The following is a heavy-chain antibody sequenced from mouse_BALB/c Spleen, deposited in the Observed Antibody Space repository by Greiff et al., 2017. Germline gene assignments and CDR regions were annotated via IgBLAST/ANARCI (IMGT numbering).Heavy chain of an antibody. CDR3: ARPPYDGYWYFDV. J-gene: IGHJ1*01. V-gene: IGHV5-6*01. CDR1: GFTFSSYG. Sequence: DVHLVESGGDLVKPGGSLKLSCAASGFTFSSYGMSWVRQTPDKRLEWVATISSGGSYTYYPDSVKGRFTISRDNAKNTLYLQMSSLKSEDTAMYYCARPPYDGYWYFDVWGAGTTVTVSS. D-gene: IGHD2-3*01. CDR2: ISSGGSYT.